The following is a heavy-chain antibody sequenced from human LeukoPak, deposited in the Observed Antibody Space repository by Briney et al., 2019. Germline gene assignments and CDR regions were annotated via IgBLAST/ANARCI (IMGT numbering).Heavy chain of an antibody. CDR3: ARGWYVAFDY. CDR1: GDSVSNNNAA. D-gene: IGHD2-15*01. J-gene: IGHJ4*02. CDR2: TYYRSKWYN. Sequence: SQTLSLTCAISGDSVSNNNAAWNWIRQSPSRGLEWLGRTYYRSKWYNDYIVSVKSRITINPDTSKNQFSLQMNSVTPEDTAVYYCARGWYVAFDYWGQGTLVTVSS. V-gene: IGHV6-1*01.